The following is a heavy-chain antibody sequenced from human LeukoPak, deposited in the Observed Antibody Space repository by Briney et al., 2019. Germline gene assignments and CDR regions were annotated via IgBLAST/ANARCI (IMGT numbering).Heavy chain of an antibody. CDR1: GFTFSSYR. J-gene: IGHJ6*03. CDR2: ISSSSSYI. D-gene: IGHD3-3*01. Sequence: GGSLRLSCAASGFTFSSYRMNWVRQAPGKGLEWVSSISSSSSYIYYADSVKGRFTISRDNAKNSLYLQMNSLRAEDTAVYYCARGGAEWLLDYYYMDVWGKGTTVTVSS. CDR3: ARGGAEWLLDYYYMDV. V-gene: IGHV3-21*01.